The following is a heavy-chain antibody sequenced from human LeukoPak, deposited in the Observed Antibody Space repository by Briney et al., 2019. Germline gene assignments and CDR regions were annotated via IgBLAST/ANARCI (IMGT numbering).Heavy chain of an antibody. CDR2: ISGGTGSP. Sequence: GASVKVSCKASGYTFSDYSMHWVRQAPGQAPEWMGWISGGTGSPKYSQRFQGRVTITRDTSARTAYMALSSLRPTDTAVYFCARGRYYSDSRYYYFDSWGQGTLVTVSS. CDR1: GYTFSDYS. CDR3: ARGRYYSDSRYYYFDS. V-gene: IGHV1-3*01. D-gene: IGHD3-22*01. J-gene: IGHJ4*02.